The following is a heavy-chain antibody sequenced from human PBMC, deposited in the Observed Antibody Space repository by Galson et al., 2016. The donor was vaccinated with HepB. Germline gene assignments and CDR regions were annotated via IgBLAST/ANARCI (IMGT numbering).Heavy chain of an antibody. Sequence: SLRLSCAASGFTSSSHAMSWVRQAPGKGLERVSGISGSGGSTYYADSVKGRFTISRDNSNNTLYVQMNSLKASDTAMYYCARPTSSGYYSDPFDIWGQGTIITVSS. J-gene: IGHJ3*02. V-gene: IGHV3-23*01. CDR3: ARPTSSGYYSDPFDI. D-gene: IGHD3-22*01. CDR1: GFTSSSHA. CDR2: ISGSGGST.